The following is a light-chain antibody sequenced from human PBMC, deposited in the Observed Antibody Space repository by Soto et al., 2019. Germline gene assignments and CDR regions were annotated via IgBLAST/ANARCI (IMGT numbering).Light chain of an antibody. CDR2: AAS. CDR3: QQSYSTPFT. V-gene: IGKV1-39*01. J-gene: IGKJ3*01. Sequence: DIQMTQSPSSLSASVGDRVTITCRASQSISSYLNWYQQKPGKAPKLLIHAASSLQSGVPSRFSGSGSGTDFTLNISSLQPEDCATYYCQQSYSTPFTFGPGTKVDIK. CDR1: QSISSY.